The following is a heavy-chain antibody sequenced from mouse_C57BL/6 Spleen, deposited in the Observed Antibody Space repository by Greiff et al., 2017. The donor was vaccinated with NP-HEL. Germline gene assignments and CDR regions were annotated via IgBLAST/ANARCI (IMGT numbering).Heavy chain of an antibody. CDR1: GYSFTGYY. V-gene: IGHV1-42*01. J-gene: IGHJ2*01. D-gene: IGHD2-4*01. CDR2: INPSTGGT. CDR3: ARYDYDVYFDY. Sequence: VQLQQPGPELVKPGASVKISCKASGYSFTGYYMNWVKQSPEQSLEWIGEINPSTGGTTYNQKFKAKATLTVDKSSSTAYMQLKSLTSEDSAVYYCARYDYDVYFDYWGQGTTLTVSS.